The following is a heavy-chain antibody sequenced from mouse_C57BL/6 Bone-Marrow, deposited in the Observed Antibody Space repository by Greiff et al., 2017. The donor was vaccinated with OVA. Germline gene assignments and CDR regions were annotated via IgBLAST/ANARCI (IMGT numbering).Heavy chain of an antibody. V-gene: IGHV1-19*01. CDR2: INPYNGGT. Sequence: EVKLVESGPVLVKPGASVKMSCKASGYTFTDYYMNWVKQSHGKSLEWIGVINPYNGGTSYNQQFKGKATLTVDKSSSTAYMELNSLTSEDSAVYYCARREDGYYVPYWYFDVWGTGTTVTVSS. CDR1: GYTFTDYY. CDR3: ARREDGYYVPYWYFDV. D-gene: IGHD2-3*01. J-gene: IGHJ1*03.